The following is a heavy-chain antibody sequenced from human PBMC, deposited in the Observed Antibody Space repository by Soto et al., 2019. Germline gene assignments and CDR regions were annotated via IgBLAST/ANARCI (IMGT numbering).Heavy chain of an antibody. Sequence: PSEPLRLTWTVASGSVSSPGYYWTCIRQRPGKGLEWIGYIYYNGRTYYSPSLKSRVTILIDMSKNQFPLKLTSVTAADTAVYYCAAAPRYWGQGILVTVSS. V-gene: IGHV4-31*09. CDR3: AAAPRY. J-gene: IGHJ4*02. D-gene: IGHD2-2*01. CDR2: IYYNGRT. CDR1: SGSVSSPGYY.